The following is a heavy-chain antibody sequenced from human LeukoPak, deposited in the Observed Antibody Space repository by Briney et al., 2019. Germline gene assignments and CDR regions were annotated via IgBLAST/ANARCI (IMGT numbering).Heavy chain of an antibody. D-gene: IGHD6-19*01. V-gene: IGHV4-30-2*03. CDR1: GGSISSGGYY. Sequence: SQTLSLTCTISGGSISSGGYYWSWIRQPPGKGLEWIGSIYHSGSTYYNPSLKSRVTISVDTSKNQFSLKLSSVTAADTAVYYCAGGGLEAGWQKRWGQGTLVTVSS. CDR2: IYHSGST. CDR3: AGGGLEAGWQKR. J-gene: IGHJ4*02.